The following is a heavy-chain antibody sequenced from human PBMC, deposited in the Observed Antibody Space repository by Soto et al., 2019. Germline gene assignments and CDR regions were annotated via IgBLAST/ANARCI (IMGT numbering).Heavy chain of an antibody. D-gene: IGHD2-2*01. V-gene: IGHV5-51*01. Sequence: PGESLKISCKGSGYSFTSYWIGWVRQMPGKGLEWMGIIYPGDSDTRYSPSFQGQVTISADKSISTAYLQWSSLKASDTAMYYCARQHCSSTSCYVWDYYMDVWGKGTTVTVSS. CDR2: IYPGDSDT. CDR3: ARQHCSSTSCYVWDYYMDV. CDR1: GYSFTSYW. J-gene: IGHJ6*03.